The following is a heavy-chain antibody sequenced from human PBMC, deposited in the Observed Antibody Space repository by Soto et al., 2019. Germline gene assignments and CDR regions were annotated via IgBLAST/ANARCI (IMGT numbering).Heavy chain of an antibody. CDR2: ISTYYGDT. V-gene: IGHV1-18*01. CDR1: DYTFTTSE. D-gene: IGHD1-26*01. CDR3: ARQGSWPYYYYGLDV. Sequence: VQLVQSGPEVKKPGASVKVSCEASDYTFTTSEISWVRQATGQGLEWMGWISTYYGDTNSAQKFQGRVTMTADTSTGTAYMELMSLKSDDTAVYYCARQGSWPYYYYGLDVWGQGTTVTVSS. J-gene: IGHJ6*02.